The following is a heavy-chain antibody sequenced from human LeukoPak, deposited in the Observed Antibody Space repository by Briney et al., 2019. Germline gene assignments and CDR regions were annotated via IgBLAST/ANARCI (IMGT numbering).Heavy chain of an antibody. D-gene: IGHD6-13*01. CDR1: GYSFTSYW. Sequence: GESLKISCKGSGYSFTSYWIGWVRQMPGKGLEWMGIIYPGDSDTRYSPSFQGQVTLSADKSISTAYLQWSSLKASDTAMYYCARSGSRSSSWYPYFGYWGQGTLVTVSS. CDR3: ARSGSRSSSWYPYFGY. J-gene: IGHJ4*02. V-gene: IGHV5-51*01. CDR2: IYPGDSDT.